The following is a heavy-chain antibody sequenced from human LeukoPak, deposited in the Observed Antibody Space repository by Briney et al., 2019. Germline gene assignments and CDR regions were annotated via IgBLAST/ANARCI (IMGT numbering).Heavy chain of an antibody. CDR3: ARGVVGARVAFDY. CDR2: IYSGGNT. CDR1: GFTVSSNY. Sequence: DGCLRLPCAASGFTVSSNYISSVRQAPGRGLEWDSVIYSGGNTYYADSVKGRFTISRDNSKNTLYLQMNSLRAEDTAVYYCARGVVGARVAFDYWGQGTLVTVSS. D-gene: IGHD1-26*01. V-gene: IGHV3-66*01. J-gene: IGHJ4*02.